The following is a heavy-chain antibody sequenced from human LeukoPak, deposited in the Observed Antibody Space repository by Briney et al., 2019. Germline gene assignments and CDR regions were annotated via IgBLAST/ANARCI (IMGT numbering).Heavy chain of an antibody. CDR2: MNPNSGNT. J-gene: IGHJ4*02. Sequence: ASVKVSCKASGYTFTSYDINWVRQATGQGLEWMGWMNPNSGNTGYAQKFQGRVTITRNTSISTAYMELSSLRSEDTAVYYCARGSGYDILTGYYDFWGQGTLVIVSS. V-gene: IGHV1-8*03. D-gene: IGHD3-9*01. CDR3: ARGSGYDILTGYYDF. CDR1: GYTFTSYD.